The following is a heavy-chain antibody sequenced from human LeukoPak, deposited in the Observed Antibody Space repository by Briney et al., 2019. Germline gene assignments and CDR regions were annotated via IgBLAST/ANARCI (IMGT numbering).Heavy chain of an antibody. D-gene: IGHD1-26*01. Sequence: GGSLRLSCAASGFTFSGFAMSWVRQAPGKGLEWVSGISGSGGTTYSAASVEGRFTISRDNSKNTLFLQMNSLRAEDTAVYYCAKSKVGAPDYFDYWGQGTLVTVSS. CDR3: AKSKVGAPDYFDY. J-gene: IGHJ4*02. CDR2: ISGSGGTT. V-gene: IGHV3-23*01. CDR1: GFTFSGFA.